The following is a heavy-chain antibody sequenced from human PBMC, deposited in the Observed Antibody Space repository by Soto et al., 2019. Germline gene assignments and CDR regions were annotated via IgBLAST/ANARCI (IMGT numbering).Heavy chain of an antibody. CDR2: IYYSGST. D-gene: IGHD6-6*01. J-gene: IGHJ4*02. Sequence: SETLSLTCTVSGGSICSYYGSWIRQPPGKGLEWIGYIYYSGSTNYNPSLKSRVTISVDTSKNQFSLKLSSVTAADTAVYYCARISSIAAPFDYWGQGTLVTVSS. CDR1: GGSICSYY. V-gene: IGHV4-59*08. CDR3: ARISSIAAPFDY.